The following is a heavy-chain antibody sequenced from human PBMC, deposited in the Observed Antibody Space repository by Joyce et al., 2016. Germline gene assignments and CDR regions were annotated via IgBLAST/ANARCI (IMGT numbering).Heavy chain of an antibody. J-gene: IGHJ4*02. Sequence: QITLKESGPALVKPRQTLTLTCTFSGFSLTTNSQGVDWIRQPSGKPLELLALIYWDDDKRYSPSLKSRLTITKDTSKNQVVLTLADVDSLDTATYYCAHRHNAVGGTTFDSWGQGTLVTVSS. CDR1: GFSLTTNSQG. D-gene: IGHD1/OR15-1a*01. CDR2: IYWDDDK. CDR3: AHRHNAVGGTTFDS. V-gene: IGHV2-5*02.